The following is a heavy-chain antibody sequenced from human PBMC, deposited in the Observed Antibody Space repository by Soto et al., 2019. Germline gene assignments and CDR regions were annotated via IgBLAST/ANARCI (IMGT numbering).Heavy chain of an antibody. CDR3: ARTNVGSGYYYFPLFDY. V-gene: IGHV1-69*01. Sequence: QVQLVQSGAEVKKPWSSVKVSCKASGGTFSSYAISWVRQAPGQGLECMVGIIPIFGTANYAQKFQGRVTMTADESTSTDYMELGSLRSEDTAVYYCARTNVGSGYYYFPLFDYWGQGTLVTVSS. J-gene: IGHJ4*02. CDR2: IIPIFGTA. CDR1: GGTFSSYA. D-gene: IGHD3-22*01.